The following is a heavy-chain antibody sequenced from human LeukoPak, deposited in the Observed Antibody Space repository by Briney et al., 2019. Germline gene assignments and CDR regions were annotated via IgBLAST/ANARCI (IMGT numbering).Heavy chain of an antibody. Sequence: PSETLSLTCTVSGGSISSGGYYWSWIRQHPGKGLEWIGYIYYSGSTYYNPSLKSRVTISVDTSKNQFSLKLSPVTAADTAGYYCARGLVVVPAATWFDPWGEGTLVTVSS. V-gene: IGHV4-31*03. CDR1: GGSISSGGYY. CDR2: IYYSGST. J-gene: IGHJ5*02. D-gene: IGHD2-2*01. CDR3: ARGLVVVPAATWFDP.